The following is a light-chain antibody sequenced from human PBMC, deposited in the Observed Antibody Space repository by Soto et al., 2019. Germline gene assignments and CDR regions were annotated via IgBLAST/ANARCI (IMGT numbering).Light chain of an antibody. J-gene: IGKJ4*01. CDR2: DAS. V-gene: IGKV3-11*01. CDR3: QQRSNWPLT. Sequence: EIVLTQSPATLSLSPGERATLSCRASQSVSSYLAWYQQKPGQPPRLLIYDASNRATGIPARFSGSGSGIDFTLTISSLEPEDFAVYNCQQRSNWPLTFGGGTKVEIK. CDR1: QSVSSY.